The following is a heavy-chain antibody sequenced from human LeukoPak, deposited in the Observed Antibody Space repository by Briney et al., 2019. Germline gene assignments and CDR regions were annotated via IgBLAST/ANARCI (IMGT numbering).Heavy chain of an antibody. CDR1: GFTFSSYA. D-gene: IGHD2-15*01. CDR3: AKSEVVAATLIDY. V-gene: IGHV3-23*01. J-gene: IGHJ4*02. Sequence: PGGSLRLSCAASGFTFSSYAMSWVRQAPGKGLEWVSAISGSGSSTYYEDSVKGRYTISRDNYKNMLYLQMNSLRGEDTAVYYCAKSEVVAATLIDYWGQGTLVTVSS. CDR2: ISGSGSST.